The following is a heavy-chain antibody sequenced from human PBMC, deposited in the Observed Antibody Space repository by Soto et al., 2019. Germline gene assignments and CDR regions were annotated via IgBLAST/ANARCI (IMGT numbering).Heavy chain of an antibody. V-gene: IGHV3-53*04. D-gene: IGHD3-10*01. CDR2: IYSGGST. CDR3: ASYLSFLRRPQGRYYYYMDV. CDR1: GFTVSSNY. J-gene: IGHJ6*03. Sequence: HPGGSLRLSCAASGFTVSSNYMRWVRQAPGKGLEWVSVIYSGGSTYYADSVKGRFTISRHNSKNTLYLQMNSLRAEDTAAYYCASYLSFLRRPQGRYYYYMDVWGKGTTVTVSS.